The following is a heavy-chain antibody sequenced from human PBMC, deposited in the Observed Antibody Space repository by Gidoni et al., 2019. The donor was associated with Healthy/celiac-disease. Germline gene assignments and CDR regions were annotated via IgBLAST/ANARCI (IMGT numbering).Heavy chain of an antibody. J-gene: IGHJ4*02. CDR1: GSTFSSYA. CDR2: ISGSGGST. D-gene: IGHD5-18*01. Sequence: EVQLLESGGGLVQPGGYLSLSCAAPGSTFSSYAMSWVRQAPGKGLEWVSAISGSGGSTYYADSVKGRFTISRDNSKNTLYLQMNSLRAEDTAVYYCAKDRGYSYGYFDYWGQGTLVTVSS. CDR3: AKDRGYSYGYFDY. V-gene: IGHV3-23*01.